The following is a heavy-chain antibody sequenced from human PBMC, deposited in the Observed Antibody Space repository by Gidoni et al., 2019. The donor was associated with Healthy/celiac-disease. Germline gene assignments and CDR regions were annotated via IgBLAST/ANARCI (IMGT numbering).Heavy chain of an antibody. CDR1: WFIFSTAW. J-gene: IGHJ4*02. CDR2: IKSKTDGGTT. D-gene: IGHD3-10*01. CDR3: TTDRDTMVRGVIMDFDY. Sequence: EVQLVESGRGLVKPGGPLTPSFAASWFIFSTAWLSWVRQAPGKGLEWVGRIKSKTDGGTTDYAAPVKGRFTISRDDSKNTLYLQMNSLKTEDTAVYYCTTDRDTMVRGVIMDFDYWGQGTLVTVSS. V-gene: IGHV3-15*01.